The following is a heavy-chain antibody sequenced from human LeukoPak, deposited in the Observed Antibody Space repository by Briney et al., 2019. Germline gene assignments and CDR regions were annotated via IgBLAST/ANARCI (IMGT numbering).Heavy chain of an antibody. V-gene: IGHV4-39*07. J-gene: IGHJ4*02. CDR3: ASRDGYNYYANFDY. D-gene: IGHD5-24*01. CDR1: DGSISSSSYY. CDR2: IYYSGST. Sequence: SETLSLTCTVSDGSISSSSYYWGWIRQPPGKGLEWIGSIYYSGSTYYNPSLKSRVTISVDTSKNQFSLKLSSVTAADTAVYYCASRDGYNYYANFDYWGQGTLVTVSS.